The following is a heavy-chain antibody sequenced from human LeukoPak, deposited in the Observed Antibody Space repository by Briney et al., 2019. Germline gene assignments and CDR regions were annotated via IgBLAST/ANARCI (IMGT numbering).Heavy chain of an antibody. D-gene: IGHD6-19*01. V-gene: IGHV3-23*01. J-gene: IGHJ6*02. CDR1: GFTFSSYA. CDR2: ISASGGST. Sequence: GGSLRLSCAASGFTFSSYAMSWVRQAPGKGLEWVSAISASGGSTYYADSVKGRFTISRDNSKNTLYLQMNSLRAEDTAVYYCASDRIAVAGNYYYGMDVWGQGTTVTVSS. CDR3: ASDRIAVAGNYYYGMDV.